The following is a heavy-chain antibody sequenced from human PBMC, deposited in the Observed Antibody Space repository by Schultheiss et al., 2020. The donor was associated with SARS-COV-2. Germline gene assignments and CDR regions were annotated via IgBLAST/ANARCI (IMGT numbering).Heavy chain of an antibody. CDR3: ARYYDSSGEV. J-gene: IGHJ6*02. CDR2: INANSGGT. V-gene: IGHV1-2*06. D-gene: IGHD3-22*01. CDR1: GYTFTGYY. Sequence: ASVKVSCKASGYTFTGYYMHWVRQAPGQGLEWVGRINANSGGTDYRQKFQGRVTMTRDTSISTAYMELSRLRSDDTAVYYCARYYDSSGEVWGQGTTVTVSS.